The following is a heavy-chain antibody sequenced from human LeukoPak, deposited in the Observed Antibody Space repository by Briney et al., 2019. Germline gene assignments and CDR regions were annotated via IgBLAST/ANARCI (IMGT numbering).Heavy chain of an antibody. J-gene: IGHJ4*02. D-gene: IGHD6-13*01. CDR2: IHDGGSPI. CDR1: GFTFSSYS. Sequence: GGSLILSCAASGFTFSSYSMTWVRQAPGKGLEWISYIHDGGSPIYYADSVKGRFTVSRDNAKNSLYLQMNSLRAEDTAVYYCARGGSSWFSYWGQGTLVTVSS. V-gene: IGHV3-48*01. CDR3: ARGGSSWFSY.